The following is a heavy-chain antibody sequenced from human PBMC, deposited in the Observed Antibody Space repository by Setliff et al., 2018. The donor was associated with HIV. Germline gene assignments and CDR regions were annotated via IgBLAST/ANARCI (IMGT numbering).Heavy chain of an antibody. Sequence: ASVKVSCKASGYTFSHYPMHWVRQAPGQRPEWMGWINTGNGNTKYSQKFQGRVTITRDTSASTAYMELSSLTSEDTAVYYCARSLERQWQVPYYMDVWGKGTTVTVSS. D-gene: IGHD6-19*01. J-gene: IGHJ6*03. V-gene: IGHV1-3*04. CDR1: GYTFSHYP. CDR3: ARSLERQWQVPYYMDV. CDR2: INTGNGNT.